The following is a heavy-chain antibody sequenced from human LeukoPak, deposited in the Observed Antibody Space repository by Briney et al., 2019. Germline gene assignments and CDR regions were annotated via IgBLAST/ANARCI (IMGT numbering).Heavy chain of an antibody. CDR1: GGSISSNNW. Sequence: SETLSLTCAVSGGSISSNNWWSWVRQPPGKGLEWIGEIYHSGSTNYNPSLKSRVTISVDTSKNQFSLKLSSVTAADTAVYYCAREGQGYYGSGSYFDPWGQGTLVTVSS. J-gene: IGHJ5*02. CDR3: AREGQGYYGSGSYFDP. V-gene: IGHV4-4*02. D-gene: IGHD3-10*01. CDR2: IYHSGST.